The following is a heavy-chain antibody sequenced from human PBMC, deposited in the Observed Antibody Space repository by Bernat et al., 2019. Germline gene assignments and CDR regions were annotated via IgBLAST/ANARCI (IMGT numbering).Heavy chain of an antibody. D-gene: IGHD3-22*01. CDR1: GGSISSSSYY. CDR3: ARQISGVYYDSSGYYMDI. Sequence: QLQLQESGPGLVKPSETLSLTCTVSGGSISSSSYYWGWIRQPPGKGLEWIGRIYYSGSTYYNPSLKSRVTISVDTSKNQFSLKLSSVTAADTAVYYCARQISGVYYDSSGYYMDIWGQGTMVTVSS. V-gene: IGHV4-39*01. J-gene: IGHJ3*02. CDR2: IYYSGST.